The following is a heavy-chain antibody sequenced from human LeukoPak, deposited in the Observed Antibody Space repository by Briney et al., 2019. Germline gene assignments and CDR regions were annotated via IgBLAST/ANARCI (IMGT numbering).Heavy chain of an antibody. CDR3: ARDPRHLHTVFDY. Sequence: SVKVSCKASGGTFSSYAISWVRQAPGQGLEWMGGIIPIFGTANYAQKFQGRVTITADESTSTAYMELSSLRSEDTAVYYCARDPRHLHTVFDYWGQGTLVTVSS. CDR2: IIPIFGTA. D-gene: IGHD2-21*01. CDR1: GGTFSSYA. V-gene: IGHV1-69*13. J-gene: IGHJ4*02.